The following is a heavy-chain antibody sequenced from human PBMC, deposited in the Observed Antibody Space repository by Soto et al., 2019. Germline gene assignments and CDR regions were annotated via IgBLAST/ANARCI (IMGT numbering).Heavy chain of an antibody. J-gene: IGHJ4*02. V-gene: IGHV3-48*02. Sequence: PGGSLRLSCAASGFTFSSYSMNWVRQAPGKGLEWVSYISSSSSTIYYADSVKGRFTISRDNAKNSLYLQMNSLRDEDTAVYYCARDYDFWSGSYYFDYWGQGTLVTVSS. D-gene: IGHD3-3*01. CDR3: ARDYDFWSGSYYFDY. CDR2: ISSSSSTI. CDR1: GFTFSSYS.